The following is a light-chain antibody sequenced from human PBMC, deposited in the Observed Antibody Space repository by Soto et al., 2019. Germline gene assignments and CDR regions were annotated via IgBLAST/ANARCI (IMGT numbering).Light chain of an antibody. CDR2: GVS. CDR3: SSFTGTTTLDV. V-gene: IGLV2-14*03. J-gene: IGLJ1*01. Sequence: QSALTQPASVSGSPGQSITISCTGTSSDVGGYNFVSWYQQSPGKAPKLIIYGVSNRPSGVSNRFSGSKSGNTAFLTISGLQPEDEADYYCSSFTGTTTLDVFGTGTKVTVL. CDR1: SSDVGGYNF.